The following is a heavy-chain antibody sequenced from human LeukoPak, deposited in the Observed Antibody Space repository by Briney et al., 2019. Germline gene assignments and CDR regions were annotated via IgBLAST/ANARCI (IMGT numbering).Heavy chain of an antibody. V-gene: IGHV4-59*01. D-gene: IGHD1-7*01. CDR3: GVITGTTSA. CDR1: GASISSYY. J-gene: IGHJ4*02. CDR2: IYYSGST. Sequence: PSETLSLTCTVSGASISSYYWSWIRQPPGKGLEWIGYIYYSGSTNYNPSLKSRVTISVDTSKNQFSLKLSSVTAADTAVYYCGVITGTTSAWGQGTLVTVSS.